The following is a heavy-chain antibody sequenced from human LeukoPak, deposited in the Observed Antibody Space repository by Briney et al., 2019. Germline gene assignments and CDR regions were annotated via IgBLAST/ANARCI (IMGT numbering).Heavy chain of an antibody. CDR3: ARPGLGYSYGKRFDY. CDR2: INHSGST. V-gene: IGHV4-34*01. CDR1: GGSFIGYY. Sequence: SETLSLTCAVYGGSFIGYYWSWIRQPPGKGLEWIGEINHSGSTNYNPSLKSRVTISVDTSKNQFSLKLSSVTAADTAVYYCARPGLGYSYGKRFDYWGQGTLVTVSS. D-gene: IGHD5-18*01. J-gene: IGHJ4*02.